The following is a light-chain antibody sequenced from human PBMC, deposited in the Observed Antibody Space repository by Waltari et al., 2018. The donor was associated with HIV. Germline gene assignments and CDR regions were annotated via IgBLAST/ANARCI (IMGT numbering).Light chain of an antibody. J-gene: IGLJ2*01. V-gene: IGLV2-8*01. CDR1: SSDVGGYNY. CDR2: QVN. Sequence: QSALTQPPSASGSPGQSVTISCTGTSSDVGGYNYVSWYQQHPGKAPKLMIYQVNKRPSGVPARFSGTKSGNRASLTVSGLQAEDEADYYCSSLAGSNNLMVFGGGTKLTVL. CDR3: SSLAGSNNLMV.